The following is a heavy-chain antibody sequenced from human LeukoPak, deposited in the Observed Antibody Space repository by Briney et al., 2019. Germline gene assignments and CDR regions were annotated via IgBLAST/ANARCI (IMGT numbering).Heavy chain of an antibody. CDR1: GFTFNNFG. CDR3: ARARTSGDEALAGNY. J-gene: IGHJ4*02. V-gene: IGHV3-21*01. Sequence: GGSLRLSCAASGFTFNNFGMAWVRQAPGKGPEWVSTISGDGRNTHYADSVKGRFAISRDNAKNSLYLQMNSLRAEDTAVYYCARARTSGDEALAGNYWGQGTLVTVSS. CDR2: ISGDGRNT. D-gene: IGHD6-19*01.